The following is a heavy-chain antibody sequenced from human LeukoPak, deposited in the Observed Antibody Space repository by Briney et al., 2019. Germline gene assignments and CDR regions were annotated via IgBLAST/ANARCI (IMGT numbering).Heavy chain of an antibody. D-gene: IGHD3-9*01. J-gene: IGHJ4*02. CDR2: IKQDGSEK. CDR3: ARGHYDILL. Sequence: GGSLRLFCAASGFTFSSYWMSWVRQAPGKGLEWVANIKQDGSEKYYVDSVKGRFTISRDNAKNSLLRAEDTAVYYCARGHYDILLWGQGTLVTVSS. CDR1: GFTFSSYW. V-gene: IGHV3-7*01.